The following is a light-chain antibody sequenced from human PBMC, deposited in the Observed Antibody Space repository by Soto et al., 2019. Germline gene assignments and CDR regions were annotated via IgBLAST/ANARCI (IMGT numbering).Light chain of an antibody. CDR3: QQRSDWPPWT. CDR2: DAS. CDR1: QSFSSY. Sequence: EIVLTQSPATLSLSPGEGATLSCRASQSFSSYLAWYQQKPGQAPRLLIYDASSRATGIPARFSGSGSGTDFTLTISSLEPEDFAVYYCQQRSDWPPWTFGQGTKVEIK. V-gene: IGKV3-11*01. J-gene: IGKJ1*01.